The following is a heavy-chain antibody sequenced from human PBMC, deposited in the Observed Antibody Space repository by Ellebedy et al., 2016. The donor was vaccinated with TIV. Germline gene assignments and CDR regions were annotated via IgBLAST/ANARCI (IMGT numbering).Heavy chain of an antibody. J-gene: IGHJ2*01. D-gene: IGHD2-8*01. Sequence: MPSETLSLTCTVSGGSISSSSYYWGWIRQPPGKGLEWIGSIYYSGSTYYNPSLKSRVTISVDTSKNQFSLKLSSVTAADTAVYYCARRRGDIVLMVYAIHGYWYFDLWGRGTLVTVSS. V-gene: IGHV4-39*01. CDR3: ARRRGDIVLMVYAIHGYWYFDL. CDR2: IYYSGST. CDR1: GGSISSSSYY.